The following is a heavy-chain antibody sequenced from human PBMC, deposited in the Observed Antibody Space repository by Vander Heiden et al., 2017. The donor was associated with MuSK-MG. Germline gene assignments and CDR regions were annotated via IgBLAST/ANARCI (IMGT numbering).Heavy chain of an antibody. Sequence: VQLVQSGAEVKKPGASVKVSCKASGYSFTSSGISWVRQAPGQGLEWMGWISGYKGKTKYAQKVQGRVTVTTDTSTSTAYMELRSLRSDDTAVYYCARDQGYANWFDPWGQGTLVTVSS. V-gene: IGHV1-18*04. CDR2: ISGYKGKT. D-gene: IGHD5-12*01. CDR1: GYSFTSSG. CDR3: ARDQGYANWFDP. J-gene: IGHJ5*02.